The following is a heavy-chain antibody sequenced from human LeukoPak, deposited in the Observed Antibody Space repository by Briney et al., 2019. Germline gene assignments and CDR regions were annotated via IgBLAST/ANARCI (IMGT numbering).Heavy chain of an antibody. Sequence: PSETLSLTCAVSGDSITSSYGTWIRQPPGKGLEWIGHIYYRGNTDYNPSLKGRVTISLDRSKNQFSLRLNSVTAADTAVYYCAKVRPGSTAAGGSFDPWGQGTPVTVSS. D-gene: IGHD6-13*01. V-gene: IGHV4-59*01. J-gene: IGHJ5*02. CDR2: IYYRGNT. CDR1: GDSITSSY. CDR3: AKVRPGSTAAGGSFDP.